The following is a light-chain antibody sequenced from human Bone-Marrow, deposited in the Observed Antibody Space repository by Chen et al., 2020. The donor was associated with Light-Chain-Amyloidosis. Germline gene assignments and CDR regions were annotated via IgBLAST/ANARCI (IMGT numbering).Light chain of an antibody. V-gene: IGLV3-25*03. CDR1: DLPTKY. CDR2: RDT. CDR3: QSADSSGTYEVI. Sequence: YELTQPPSVSVSPGQTARITCSGDDLPTKYAYWYQQKPGQAPVLVIHRDTERPSGISERFSGSSSGTTATLTISGVQAEDEADYPCQSADSSGTYEVIFGGGTKLTVL. J-gene: IGLJ2*01.